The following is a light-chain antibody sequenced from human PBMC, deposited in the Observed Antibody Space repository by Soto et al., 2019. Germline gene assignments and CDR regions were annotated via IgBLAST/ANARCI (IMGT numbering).Light chain of an antibody. Sequence: DIQMTQSPSSLPASVGDRVTISCRASQNINYFLNWYQQKPGQAPKLLIFGASTLQRGVPSRFSGSGSGTDFTLTISGLQPEDFATYYCQQSYSSLRYTFGQGTKLEI. CDR2: GAS. J-gene: IGKJ2*01. CDR3: QQSYSSLRYT. V-gene: IGKV1-39*01. CDR1: QNINYF.